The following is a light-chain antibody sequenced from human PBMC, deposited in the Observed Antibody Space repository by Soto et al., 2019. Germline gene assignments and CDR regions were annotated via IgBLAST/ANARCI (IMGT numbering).Light chain of an antibody. V-gene: IGKV4-1*01. CDR2: RAS. CDR1: QSVLYSSNNKKS. J-gene: IGKJ4*01. Sequence: DFVMTQSPDSLAVSLGERAIINYKSSQSVLYSSNNKKSYQQKPGQPPKLLIYRASTRECGVPDRFSGSGSGTDFTLTISRLKDEDVAVYYCHKYYSLSLGGGTKVDI. CDR3: HKYYSLS.